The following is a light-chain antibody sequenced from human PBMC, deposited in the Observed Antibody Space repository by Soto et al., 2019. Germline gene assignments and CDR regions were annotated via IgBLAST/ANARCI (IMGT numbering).Light chain of an antibody. Sequence: DVLMTQPPLSLPVTLGKPASISCTSSQSLVYSDGNTYLSGFQQRLGQSPSRLIYMDANRDSGVPHRFGGTGSGTDFTLKISRVEAEDVGVYYCMQGAHWTLLVGGGTTVEIK. CDR1: QSLVYSDGNTY. V-gene: IGKV2-30*01. CDR2: MDA. CDR3: MQGAHWTLL. J-gene: IGKJ4*01.